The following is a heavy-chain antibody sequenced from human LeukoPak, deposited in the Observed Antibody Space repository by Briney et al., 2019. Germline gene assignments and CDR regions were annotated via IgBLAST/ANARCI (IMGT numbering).Heavy chain of an antibody. CDR3: ARKSYGHYDSSGYPLDAFDI. D-gene: IGHD3-22*01. V-gene: IGHV4-59*08. Sequence: SETLSLTCAVYGGSFSSYYWSWIRQPPGKGLEWVGYIYYSGSTNYNPSLKSRVTISVDTSKNQFSLKLSSVTAADTAVYYCARKSYGHYDSSGYPLDAFDIWGQGTMVTVSS. CDR1: GGSFSSYY. J-gene: IGHJ3*02. CDR2: IYYSGST.